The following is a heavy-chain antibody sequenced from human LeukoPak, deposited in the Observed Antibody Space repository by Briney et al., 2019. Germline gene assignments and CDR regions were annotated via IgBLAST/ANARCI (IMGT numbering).Heavy chain of an antibody. CDR2: IYYSGST. CDR1: GGSISSYY. CDR3: ARGIQLWSYYYYYGMDV. Sequence: SETLSLTCTVSGGSISSYYWSWIRQPPGKGLEWIGYIYYSGSTNYNPSLKSRVTISVDTSKNQFSLKLSSVTAAGTAVYYCARGIQLWSYYYYYGMDVWGQGTTVTVSS. D-gene: IGHD5-18*01. J-gene: IGHJ6*02. V-gene: IGHV4-59*01.